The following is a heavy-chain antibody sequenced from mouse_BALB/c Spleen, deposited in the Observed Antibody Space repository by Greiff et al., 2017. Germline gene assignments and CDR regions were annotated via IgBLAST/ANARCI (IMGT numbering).Heavy chain of an antibody. CDR2: IWSGGST. CDR3: ARNGGFDYYGSSHWYFDV. V-gene: IGHV2-4-1*01. CDR1: GFSLTSYG. Sequence: QVQLKESGPGLVQPSQSLSITCTVSGFSLTSYGVHWVRQSPGKGLEWLGVIWSGGSTDYNAAFISRLSISKDNSKSQVFFKMNSLQADDTAIYYCARNGGFDYYGSSHWYFDVWGAGTTVTVSS. D-gene: IGHD1-1*01. J-gene: IGHJ1*01.